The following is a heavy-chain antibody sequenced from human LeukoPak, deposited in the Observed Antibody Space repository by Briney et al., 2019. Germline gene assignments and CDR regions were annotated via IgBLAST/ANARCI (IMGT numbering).Heavy chain of an antibody. Sequence: PSETLSLTCIVSGGSINSYWSWIRQPAGKGLEWIGRISGSGTITYNPALQSRLTISIDTSKNQFSLKLSSVTAADTAVYYCARETSQKGAHYMDVWGKGTTVTISS. D-gene: IGHD3-16*01. J-gene: IGHJ6*03. CDR3: ARETSQKGAHYMDV. CDR2: ISGSGTI. CDR1: GGSINSY. V-gene: IGHV4-4*07.